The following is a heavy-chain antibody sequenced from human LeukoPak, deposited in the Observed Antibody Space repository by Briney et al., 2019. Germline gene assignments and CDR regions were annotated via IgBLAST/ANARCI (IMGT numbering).Heavy chain of an antibody. CDR2: IRYDGSNK. Sequence: GGSLRLSCAASGFIFSSYGMHWVRQAPGKGLEWVSFIRYDGSNKYYADSVKGRFTISRDNSKNTLYLQMNGLRAEDTAVYYCAKELSFYYYMDVWGKGTTVTISS. CDR3: AKELSFYYYMDV. CDR1: GFIFSSYG. J-gene: IGHJ6*03. V-gene: IGHV3-30*02.